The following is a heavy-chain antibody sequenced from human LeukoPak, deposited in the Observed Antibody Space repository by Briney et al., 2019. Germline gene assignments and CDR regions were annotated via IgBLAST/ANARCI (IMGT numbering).Heavy chain of an antibody. CDR2: IYYSGST. D-gene: IGHD1-20*01. V-gene: IGHV4-59*01. J-gene: IGHJ6*03. Sequence: SETLSLTCTVSGGSISSYYWSWIRQPPGKGLEWIGYIYYSGSTNYNPSLKSRVTISVDTSKNQFSLKLSSVTAADTAMYYCAREVLTANYYMDVWGQGTTVTVSS. CDR3: AREVLTANYYMDV. CDR1: GGSISSYY.